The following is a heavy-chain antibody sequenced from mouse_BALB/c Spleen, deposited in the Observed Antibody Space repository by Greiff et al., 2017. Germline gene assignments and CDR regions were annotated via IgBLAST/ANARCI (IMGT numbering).Heavy chain of an antibody. Sequence: QVQLQQPGAELVKSGASVKLSCKASGYTFTSYWMHWVKLRPGQGFEWIGEINPSNGGTNYNEKFKRKATLTVDKSSSTAYMQLSSLTSEDSAVYYCAREMVTTVVASRNYYAMDYWGQGTSVTVSS. V-gene: IGHV1S81*02. CDR1: GYTFTSYW. D-gene: IGHD1-1*01. J-gene: IGHJ4*01. CDR2: INPSNGGT. CDR3: AREMVTTVVASRNYYAMDY.